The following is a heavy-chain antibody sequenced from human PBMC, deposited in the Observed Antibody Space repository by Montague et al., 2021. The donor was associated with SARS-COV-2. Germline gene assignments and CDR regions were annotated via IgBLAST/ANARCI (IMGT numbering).Heavy chain of an antibody. Sequence: SETLSLTCAVYTEAFNGYYWTWIRQSPGKGLEWIGEASYPGSAKYNPSLKSRVTISLNTYRKQVSLRLTSVTAADTATYYCARGVYNRVIFVVNPRYYFDYWGQGNMVAVSA. D-gene: IGHD3-9*01. CDR2: ASYPGSA. CDR3: ARGVYNRVIFVVNPRYYFDY. CDR1: TEAFNGYY. J-gene: IGHJ4*02. V-gene: IGHV4-34*01.